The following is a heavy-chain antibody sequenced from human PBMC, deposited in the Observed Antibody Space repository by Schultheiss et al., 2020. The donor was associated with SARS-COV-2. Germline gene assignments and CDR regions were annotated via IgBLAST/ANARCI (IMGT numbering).Heavy chain of an antibody. CDR2: INHSGST. D-gene: IGHD4-23*01. CDR1: GRSFSGYY. V-gene: IGHV4-34*01. Sequence: SETLSLTCAVYGRSFSGYYWSWIRQPPGKGLEWIGEINHSGSTNYNASLKSRVTISVDTSKNQFSLKLSSVTAADTAVYYCARDSLATVVTLNWFDPWGQGTLVTVSS. CDR3: ARDSLATVVTLNWFDP. J-gene: IGHJ5*02.